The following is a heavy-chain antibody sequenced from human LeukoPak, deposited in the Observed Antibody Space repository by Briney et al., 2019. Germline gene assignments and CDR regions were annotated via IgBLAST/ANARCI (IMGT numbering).Heavy chain of an antibody. Sequence: GGSLRLSCAASGFTFSSYSMNWVRQAPGKGLGWVSSISSSSSYIYYADSVKGRFTISRDNAKNSLYLQMNSLRAEDTAVYYCARDLHYDYIWGSYRYTAGYFDYWGQGTLVTVSS. CDR1: GFTFSSYS. CDR3: ARDLHYDYIWGSYRYTAGYFDY. V-gene: IGHV3-21*01. D-gene: IGHD3-16*02. CDR2: ISSSSSYI. J-gene: IGHJ4*02.